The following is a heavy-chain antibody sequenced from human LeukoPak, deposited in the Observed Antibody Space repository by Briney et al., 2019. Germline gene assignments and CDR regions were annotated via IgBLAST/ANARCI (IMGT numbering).Heavy chain of an antibody. J-gene: IGHJ4*02. CDR3: ARHVEIAVAGPIDY. Sequence: SETLSLTCTDSGGSISSSRDYWGWIRQPPGKGLEWIGSIYYSGSTYYNPSLKNRVTISVDTSKNQFSLKLSSVTAADTAVYYCARHVEIAVAGPIDYWGQGTLVTVSS. CDR1: GGSISSSRDY. CDR2: IYYSGST. D-gene: IGHD6-19*01. V-gene: IGHV4-39*01.